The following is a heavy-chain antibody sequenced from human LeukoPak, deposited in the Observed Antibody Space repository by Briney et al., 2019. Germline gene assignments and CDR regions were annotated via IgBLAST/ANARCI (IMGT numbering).Heavy chain of an antibody. J-gene: IGHJ4*02. V-gene: IGHV3-23*01. CDR1: GFTFSSYA. CDR2: IIGSGGST. CDR3: AKTEGTYYAAYFDY. D-gene: IGHD3-3*01. Sequence: GGSLRLSCVASGFTFSSYAMNWVRQAPGKGLEWVSAIIGSGGSTYYADSVKGRFTISRDNAKNTLYLQMDSLRAEDTAVYYCAKTEGTYYAAYFDYWGQGTLLTVSS.